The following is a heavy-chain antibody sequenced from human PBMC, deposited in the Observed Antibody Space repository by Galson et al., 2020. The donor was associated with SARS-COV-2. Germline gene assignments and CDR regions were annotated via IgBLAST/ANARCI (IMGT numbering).Heavy chain of an antibody. CDR3: ARVVGATPSDY. D-gene: IGHD1-26*01. Sequence: VKVSCKASGYTFTTYGFIWVRQAPGQGLEWMGWISAYNGNTNYPQRLQGRVTMTTDTSTSTAYMELTSLRSDDTAVYYCARVVGATPSDYWGQGTLVTVSS. CDR1: GYTFTTYG. CDR2: ISAYNGNT. J-gene: IGHJ4*02. V-gene: IGHV1-18*01.